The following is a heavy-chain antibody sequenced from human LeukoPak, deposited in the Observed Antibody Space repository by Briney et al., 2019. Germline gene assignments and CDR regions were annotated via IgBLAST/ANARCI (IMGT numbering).Heavy chain of an antibody. V-gene: IGHV4-31*03. Sequence: SQTLSLTCTVSGGSISSGGYSWSWIRQNPGKGLEWIGYIYYSGSTHYNPSLKSRATISIDTSKNQFSLKLNSVTAADTAVYYCARESNSWNKFDYWGQGTLVTVSS. CDR1: GGSISSGGYS. CDR3: ARESNSWNKFDY. CDR2: IYYSGST. D-gene: IGHD6-13*01. J-gene: IGHJ4*02.